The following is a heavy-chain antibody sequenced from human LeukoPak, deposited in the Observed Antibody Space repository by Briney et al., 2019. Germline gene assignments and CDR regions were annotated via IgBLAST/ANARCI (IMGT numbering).Heavy chain of an antibody. D-gene: IGHD3-16*02. CDR1: AASISNYY. J-gene: IGHJ4*02. CDR3: ASPRSSYRYTFDY. Sequence: SETLSLTCAVFAASISNYYWSWIRQAPGKGLEWIGYISTSGSTNYNPSLKSRVSISLDTSKNRFSLNLNFVTAADTAVYYCASPRSSYRYTFDYWGQGALVTVSS. V-gene: IGHV4-4*09. CDR2: ISTSGST.